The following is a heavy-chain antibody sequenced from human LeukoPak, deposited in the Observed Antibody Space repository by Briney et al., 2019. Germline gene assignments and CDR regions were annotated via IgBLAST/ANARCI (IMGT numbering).Heavy chain of an antibody. Sequence: ASVKVSCKASGYTFTSYAMHWVRQAPGQRLEWMGWINAGNGNTKYSQKFQGRVTITRDTSASTAYMELSSLRSEDTAVYYCARVAAYSSSPGPTDFDYWGQGTLVTVSS. CDR2: INAGNGNT. J-gene: IGHJ4*02. D-gene: IGHD6-13*01. CDR3: ARVAAYSSSPGPTDFDY. CDR1: GYTFTSYA. V-gene: IGHV1-3*01.